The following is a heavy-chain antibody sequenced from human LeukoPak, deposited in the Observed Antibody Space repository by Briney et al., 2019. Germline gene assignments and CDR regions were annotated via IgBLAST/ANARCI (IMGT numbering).Heavy chain of an antibody. CDR3: ARDGSSGALDY. V-gene: IGHV7-4-1*02. CDR2: INNKTGNP. D-gene: IGHD6-19*01. J-gene: IGHJ4*02. CDR1: GYSFTSYA. Sequence: GASVKVSRMASGYSFTSYAMNWARQAPGQGLEWMGWINNKTGNPTYAQGFTGRFVFSLDTSVSTTYLQISSLKAEDTAVYYCARDGSSGALDYWGQGTLVTVSS.